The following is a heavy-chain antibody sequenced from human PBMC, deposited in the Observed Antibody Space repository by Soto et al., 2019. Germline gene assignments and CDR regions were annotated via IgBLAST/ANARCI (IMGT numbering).Heavy chain of an antibody. V-gene: IGHV1-46*01. CDR2: INPSGGST. D-gene: IGHD3-10*01. CDR1: GYTFTSYY. Sequence: ASVKVSGKASGYTFTSYYMHWVRVAPGQGLEWMGIINPSGGSTSYAQKFQGRVTMTRDTSTSTVYMELSSLRSEDTAVYYCAREETSYYGSGSYHGHYYYGMDVWGQGTTVTVS. J-gene: IGHJ6*02. CDR3: AREETSYYGSGSYHGHYYYGMDV.